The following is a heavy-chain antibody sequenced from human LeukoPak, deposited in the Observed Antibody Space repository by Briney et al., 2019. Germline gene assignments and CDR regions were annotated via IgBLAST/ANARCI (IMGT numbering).Heavy chain of an antibody. CDR2: IKQDGSEK. CDR3: ARDRYCSAN. V-gene: IGHV3-7*03. Sequence: LTRSCAASGFACEEYSMHWVRQATGRWLEWVANIKQDGSEKHYVDSVKVRFVISRDNAKNSLYLQMNSLRAEDTAVYYCARDRYCSANWGQGTLVSVSS. CDR1: GFACEEYS. D-gene: IGHD2-15*01. J-gene: IGHJ4*02.